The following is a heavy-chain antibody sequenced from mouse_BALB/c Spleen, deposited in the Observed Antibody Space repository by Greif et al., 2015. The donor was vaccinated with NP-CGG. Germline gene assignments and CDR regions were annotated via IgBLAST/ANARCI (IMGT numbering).Heavy chain of an antibody. D-gene: IGHD1-2*01. V-gene: IGHV7-3*02. CDR1: GFTFTDYY. CDR2: IRNTANGYTT. CDR3: ARDPYYGYVGAMDD. J-gene: IGHJ4*01. Sequence: EVMLVESGGGLVQPGGSLRLSCATSGFTFTDYYMSWVRQPPGKALEWLGFIRNTANGYTTEYSASVKGRFTISRDNSQSILYRQMNTLRAEDSATYYCARDPYYGYVGAMDDWGQGTSVTVSS.